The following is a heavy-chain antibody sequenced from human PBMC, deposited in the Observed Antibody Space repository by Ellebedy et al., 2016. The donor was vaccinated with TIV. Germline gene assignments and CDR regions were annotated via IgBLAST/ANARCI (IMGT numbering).Heavy chain of an antibody. CDR2: IYYSGST. CDR1: GGSISSSSYY. Sequence: SETLSLTCTVSGGSISSSSYYWGWIRQPPGKGLEWIGSIYYSGSTYYNPSLKSRVTISVDTSKNQFSLKLSSVTAADTAVYYCARHEWSGYSNSYPNWFDPWGQGTLVTVSS. V-gene: IGHV4-39*01. CDR3: ARHEWSGYSNSYPNWFDP. D-gene: IGHD5-18*01. J-gene: IGHJ5*02.